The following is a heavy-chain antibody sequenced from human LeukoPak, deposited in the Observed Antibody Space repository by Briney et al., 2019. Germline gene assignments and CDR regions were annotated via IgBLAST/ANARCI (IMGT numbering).Heavy chain of an antibody. CDR2: ISGSGGST. V-gene: IGHV3-23*01. J-gene: IGHJ4*02. D-gene: IGHD5-18*01. Sequence: PGGSLRHSCAASGFTLSSYADSWVRQAPGKGLEWVSAISGSGGSTYYADSVKGRFTISRDTSKNTLYLQMNSLRAQSTAVYYCAKVPEGEYSYGILDYRGQGTLVTVSS. CDR1: GFTLSSYA. CDR3: AKVPEGEYSYGILDY.